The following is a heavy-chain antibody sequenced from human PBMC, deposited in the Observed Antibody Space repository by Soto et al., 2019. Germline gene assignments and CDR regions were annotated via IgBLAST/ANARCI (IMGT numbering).Heavy chain of an antibody. V-gene: IGHV4-39*01. CDR1: GGSFSSSSYY. D-gene: IGHD6-6*01. J-gene: IGHJ3*02. CDR2: IYYSGST. Sequence: QLQLQESGPGLVKPSETLSLTCTVSGGSFSSSSYYWGWIRQPPGKGLEWIGSIYYSGSTYYNPSLKSRVTISVETSKNQFSLKLSSVTAADTAVYYCARRIRGFSEARPPDDAFDIWGQGTMVTVSS. CDR3: ARRIRGFSEARPPDDAFDI.